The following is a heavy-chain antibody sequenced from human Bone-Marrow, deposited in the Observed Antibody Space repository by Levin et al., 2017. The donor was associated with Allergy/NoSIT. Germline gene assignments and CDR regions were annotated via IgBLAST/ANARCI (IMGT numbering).Heavy chain of an antibody. D-gene: IGHD5-18*01. CDR3: ARQFYSRTRYGWPFHFDL. V-gene: IGHV5-51*01. CDR2: IYPPDSDT. J-gene: IGHJ4*02. Sequence: PGGSLRLSCQGSGYVFNNYWVGWVRQKAGKGLEWMGIIYPPDSDTRYNPSFQGQVTISVDTSTSTAHLHLSSLKASDTAMYYCARQFYSRTRYGWPFHFDLCGQGTLVTVSS. CDR1: GYVFNNYW.